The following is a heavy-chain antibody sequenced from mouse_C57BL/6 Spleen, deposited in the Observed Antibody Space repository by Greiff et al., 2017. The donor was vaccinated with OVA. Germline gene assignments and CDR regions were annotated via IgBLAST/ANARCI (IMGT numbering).Heavy chain of an antibody. D-gene: IGHD1-1*01. V-gene: IGHV1-22*01. J-gene: IGHJ2*01. CDR2: INPNNGGT. CDR1: GYTSTDYN. CDR3: ARGNYYGSSDFDY. Sequence: EVQLQQSGPELVKPGASVKMSCKASGYTSTDYNMHWVKQSHGKSLEWIGYINPNNGGTSYNQKFKGKATLTVNKSSSTAYMELRSLTSEDSAVYYCARGNYYGSSDFDYWGQGTTLTVSS.